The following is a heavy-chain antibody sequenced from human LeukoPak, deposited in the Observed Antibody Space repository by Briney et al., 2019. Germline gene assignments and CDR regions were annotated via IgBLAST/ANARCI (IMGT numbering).Heavy chain of an antibody. CDR1: GYTFTSYG. J-gene: IGHJ6*04. CDR3: ARDGSHGSGSYYPYYYGMDV. Sequence: ASVKVSFKASGYTFTSYGISWVPQAPGQGPEWMGWISAYNGNTNYAQKLQGRVTITTGTSTSTAYMELRSLRSDDTAVYYCARDGSHGSGSYYPYYYGMDVWGKGTTVTVSS. D-gene: IGHD3-10*01. CDR2: ISAYNGNT. V-gene: IGHV1-18*04.